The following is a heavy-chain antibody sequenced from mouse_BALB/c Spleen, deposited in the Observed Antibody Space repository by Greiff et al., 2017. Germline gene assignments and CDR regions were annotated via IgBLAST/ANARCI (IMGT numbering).Heavy chain of an antibody. CDR2: ISDGGSYT. D-gene: IGHD3-1*01. J-gene: IGHJ3*01. CDR3: ARDKGYYSPFAY. CDR1: GFTFSDYY. V-gene: IGHV5-4*02. Sequence: EVMLVESGGGLVKPGGSLKLSCAASGFTFSDYYMYWVRQTPEKRLEWVATISDGGSYTYYPDSVKGRFTISRDNAKNNLYLQMSSLKSEDTAMYYCARDKGYYSPFAYWGQGTLVTVSA.